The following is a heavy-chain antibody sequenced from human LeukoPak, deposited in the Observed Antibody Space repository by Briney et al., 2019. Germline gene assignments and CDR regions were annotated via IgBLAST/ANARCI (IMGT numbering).Heavy chain of an antibody. CDR1: GGSISSSSYY. D-gene: IGHD3-22*01. CDR3: ARSEPITMIACCGKDV. V-gene: IGHV4-39*07. Sequence: SETLSLTCTVSGGSISSSSYYWGWIRQPPGKGLEWIGSIYYSGSTYYNPSLKSRVTISVDTSKNQFSLKLSSVTAADTAVYYCARSEPITMIACCGKDVWGQGTTVTVSS. CDR2: IYYSGST. J-gene: IGHJ6*02.